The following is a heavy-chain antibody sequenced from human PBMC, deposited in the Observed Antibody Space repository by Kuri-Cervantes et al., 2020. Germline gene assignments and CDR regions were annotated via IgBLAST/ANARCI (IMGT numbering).Heavy chain of an antibody. CDR2: IIPIFGTA. CDR3: ARHIVATTHFDY. J-gene: IGHJ4*02. Sequence: KISCKGSGYIFSSYWIGWVRQAPGQGLEWMGGIIPIFGTANYAQKFQGRVTITADESTSTAYMELSSLRSEDTAVYYCARHIVATTHFDYWGQGTLVTVSS. V-gene: IGHV1-69*01. CDR1: GYIFSSYW. D-gene: IGHD5-12*01.